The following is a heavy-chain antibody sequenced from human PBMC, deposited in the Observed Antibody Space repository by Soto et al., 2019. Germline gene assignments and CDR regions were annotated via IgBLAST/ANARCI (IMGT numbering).Heavy chain of an antibody. CDR2: ISYDGSNK. CDR3: AKVVGHYYDSSGYYDY. D-gene: IGHD3-22*01. CDR1: GFTFSSYG. V-gene: IGHV3-30*18. Sequence: QVQLVESGGGVVQPGRSLRLSCAASGFTFSSYGMHWVRQAPGKGLEWVAVISYDGSNKYYADSVKGRFTISRDNSKNTLYLQMNSLRAEDTAVYYCAKVVGHYYDSSGYYDYWGQGTLVTVSS. J-gene: IGHJ4*02.